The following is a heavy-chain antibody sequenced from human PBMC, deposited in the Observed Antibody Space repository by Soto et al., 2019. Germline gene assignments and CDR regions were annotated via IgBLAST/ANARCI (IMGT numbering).Heavy chain of an antibody. CDR3: ARDRAVDTGIAPYDDYGDCYHYFYYSGIDV. CDR1: GFTFSSYA. V-gene: IGHV3-30-3*01. D-gene: IGHD4-17*01. CDR2: ISYDGSNK. Sequence: QVQLVESGGGVVQPGRSLRLSCAASGFTFSSYAMHWVRQAPGKGLEWVAVISYDGSNKYYADSVKGRFTISRDNSKNTLYLQINSLRAEDTAEYYCARDRAVDTGIAPYDDYGDCYHYFYYSGIDVSGQVTTVTVSS. J-gene: IGHJ6*02.